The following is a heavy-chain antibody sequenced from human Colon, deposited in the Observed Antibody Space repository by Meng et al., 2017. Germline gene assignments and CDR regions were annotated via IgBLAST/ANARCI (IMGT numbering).Heavy chain of an antibody. Sequence: SETLSLTCSVSGYSIGSGYYWGLIRHPPGKGLEWIGSIYHGGNIDYNPSLKSRVTVSLDTSKNQFSLNVTSVTAADTAVYYCARGAPTSPFDYWGQGTLVTVSS. CDR1: GYSIGSGYY. J-gene: IGHJ4*02. D-gene: IGHD2-2*01. CDR3: ARGAPTSPFDY. CDR2: IYHGGNI. V-gene: IGHV4-38-2*02.